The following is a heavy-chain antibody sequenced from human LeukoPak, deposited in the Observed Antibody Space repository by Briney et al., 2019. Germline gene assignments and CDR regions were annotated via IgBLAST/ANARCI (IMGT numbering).Heavy chain of an antibody. D-gene: IGHD1-26*01. CDR1: GFTFSSYE. CDR3: ARAVRATVYFDY. V-gene: IGHV3-48*03. Sequence: PGGSLRLSCAASGFTFSSYEMNWVRQAPGKGLEWVSYISSSASIIYYADSVKGRFTISRDNAKNSLYLQMNSLRAEDTAVYYCARAVRATVYFDYWGQGTLVTVSS. CDR2: ISSSASII. J-gene: IGHJ4*02.